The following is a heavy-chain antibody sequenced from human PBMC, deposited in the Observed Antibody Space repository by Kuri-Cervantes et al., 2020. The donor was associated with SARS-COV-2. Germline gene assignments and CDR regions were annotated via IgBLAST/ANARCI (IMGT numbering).Heavy chain of an antibody. CDR1: GFTFGSYA. CDR2: ISGNGGST. J-gene: IGHJ4*02. Sequence: GESLKISCAASGFTFGSYAMAWVRQAPGKGLEWVSTISGNGGSTYYADSVKGRFTISRDNSKNTLYLQMNSLRAEDTAVYFCAKTDVGWGANFDYWGQGTLVTVSS. CDR3: AKTDVGWGANFDY. D-gene: IGHD1-26*01. V-gene: IGHV3-23*01.